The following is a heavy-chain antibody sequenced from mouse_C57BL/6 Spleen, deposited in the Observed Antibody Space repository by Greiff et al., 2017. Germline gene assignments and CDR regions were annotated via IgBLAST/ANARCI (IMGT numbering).Heavy chain of an antibody. CDR3: ARAGGELRDYYAMDD. J-gene: IGHJ4*01. Sequence: QVQLQQSGPELVKPGASVKISCKASGYAFSSSWMNWVKQRPGKGLEWIGRIYPGDGDTNYNGKFKGKATLTADKASSTAYMQLSSLTSEDAAVDFYARAGGELRDYYAMDDWGQGTSVTVSS. V-gene: IGHV1-82*01. CDR1: GYAFSSSW. D-gene: IGHD1-1*01. CDR2: IYPGDGDT.